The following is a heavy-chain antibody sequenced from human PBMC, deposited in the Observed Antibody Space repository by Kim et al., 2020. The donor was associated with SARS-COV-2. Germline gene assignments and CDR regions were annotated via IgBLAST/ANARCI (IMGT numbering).Heavy chain of an antibody. CDR2: IYTSGST. J-gene: IGHJ6*01. CDR3: SRAFSYYYDSSGYYYYYYGMDV. Sequence: SETLSLTCTVSGGSISSYYWSWIRQPAGKGLEWIGRIYTSGSTNYNPSLKSRVTMSVDTSKNQFSLKLSSVTAADTAVYYCSRAFSYYYDSSGYYYYYYGMDVWGGGTTVTVSS. D-gene: IGHD3-22*01. CDR1: GGSISSYY. V-gene: IGHV4-4*07.